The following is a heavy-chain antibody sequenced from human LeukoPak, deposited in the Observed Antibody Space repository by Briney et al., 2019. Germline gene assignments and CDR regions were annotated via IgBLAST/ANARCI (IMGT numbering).Heavy chain of an antibody. D-gene: IGHD2-15*01. CDR2: INHSGST. J-gene: IGHJ4*02. CDR3: ARGQSGYCTSSSCRGEFDY. CDR1: GGSFSGYY. V-gene: IGHV4-34*01. Sequence: SETLSLTCTVYGGSFSGYYWSWIRQPPGKGLEWIGEINHSGSTNYNPSLESRLTISIDTSKIQFSLKLSSVTAVDTAVYYCARGQSGYCTSSSCRGEFDYWGQGTLVTVSS.